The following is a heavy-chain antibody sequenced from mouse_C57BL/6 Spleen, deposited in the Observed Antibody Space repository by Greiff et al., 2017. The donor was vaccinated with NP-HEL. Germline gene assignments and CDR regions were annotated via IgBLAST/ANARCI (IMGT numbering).Heavy chain of an antibody. J-gene: IGHJ2*01. CDR1: GYTFTSYT. Sequence: VQLQESGAELARPGASVKMSCKASGYTFTSYTMHWVKQRPGQGLEWIGYINPSSGYTKYNQKFKDKATLTADKSSSTAYMQLSSLTSEDSAVYYCARLLYYDYDGDYWGQGTTLTVSS. D-gene: IGHD2-4*01. V-gene: IGHV1-4*01. CDR3: ARLLYYDYDGDY. CDR2: INPSSGYT.